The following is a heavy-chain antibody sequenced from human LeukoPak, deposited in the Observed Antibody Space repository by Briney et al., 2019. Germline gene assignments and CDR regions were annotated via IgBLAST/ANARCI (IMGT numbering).Heavy chain of an antibody. CDR3: ARDHVDTAMFIDY. Sequence: ASVKVSCKASGYTFTNYGISWVRQAPGQGLEWMGWINTNTGNPTYAQGFTGRFVFSLDTSVSTAYLQISSLKAEDTAVYYCARDHVDTAMFIDYWGQGTLVTVSS. CDR1: GYTFTNYG. J-gene: IGHJ4*02. CDR2: INTNTGNP. V-gene: IGHV7-4-1*02. D-gene: IGHD5-18*01.